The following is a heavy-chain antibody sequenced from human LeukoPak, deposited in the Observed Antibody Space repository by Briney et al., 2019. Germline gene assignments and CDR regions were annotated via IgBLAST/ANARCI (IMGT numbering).Heavy chain of an antibody. Sequence: PGGSLRLSCAASGFSFSGHDMNWVRQAPGKGLEWVSSISFSSTYIYYADSVRGRFTISRDNAKNSLYLQMNSLRVEDTAVYYCASADCSSSTCYLRRSWFDPWGQGTLVTVSS. CDR2: ISFSSTYI. J-gene: IGHJ5*02. V-gene: IGHV3-21*01. CDR3: ASADCSSSTCYLRRSWFDP. D-gene: IGHD2-2*01. CDR1: GFSFSGHD.